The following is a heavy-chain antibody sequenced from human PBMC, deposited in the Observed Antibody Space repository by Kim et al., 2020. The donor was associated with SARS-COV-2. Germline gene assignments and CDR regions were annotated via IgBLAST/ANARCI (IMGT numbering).Heavy chain of an antibody. J-gene: IGHJ5*02. CDR2: ISSSSSYT. CDR1: GFTFSSYS. Sequence: GGSLRLSCAASGFTFSSYSMNWVRQAPGKGLEWVSSISSSSSYTYYADSVKGRFTISRDNAKNSLYLQMNSLRAEDTAVYYCARISDTAMVNEVWFDRWGQGTLVTVSS. D-gene: IGHD5-18*01. V-gene: IGHV3-21*01. CDR3: ARISDTAMVNEVWFDR.